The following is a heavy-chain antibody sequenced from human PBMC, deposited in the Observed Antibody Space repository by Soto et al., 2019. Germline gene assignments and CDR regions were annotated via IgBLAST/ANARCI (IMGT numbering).Heavy chain of an antibody. CDR1: GGTFSSYT. V-gene: IGHV1-69*02. J-gene: IGHJ6*03. CDR2: IIPILGIA. CDR3: ARAKPEHYYYYDMDV. Sequence: SVKVSCKASGGTFSSYTISWVRQAPGQGLEWMGRIIPILGIANYAQKFQGRVTITADKSTSTAYMELSSLRSEDTAVYYCARAKPEHYYYYDMDVWGKGTTVTVSS.